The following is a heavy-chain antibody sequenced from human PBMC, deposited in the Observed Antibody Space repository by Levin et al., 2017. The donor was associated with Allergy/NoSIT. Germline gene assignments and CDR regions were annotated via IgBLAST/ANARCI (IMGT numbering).Heavy chain of an antibody. Sequence: PGGPLRLSCAASGFTFSSYAMSWVRQAPGKGLEWVSAISGSGGSTYYADSVKGRFTISRDNSKNTLYLQMNSLRAEDTAVYYCAKNYGSGSYYNVGTYWYFDLWGRGTLVTVSS. J-gene: IGHJ2*01. CDR2: ISGSGGST. CDR1: GFTFSSYA. D-gene: IGHD3-10*01. CDR3: AKNYGSGSYYNVGTYWYFDL. V-gene: IGHV3-23*01.